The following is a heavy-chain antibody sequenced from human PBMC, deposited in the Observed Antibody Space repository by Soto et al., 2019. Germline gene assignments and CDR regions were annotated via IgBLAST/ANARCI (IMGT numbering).Heavy chain of an antibody. J-gene: IGHJ6*02. CDR1: GGTFSTFG. CDR3: ARGSYDSYAGFFGMDV. D-gene: IGHD3-10*01. CDR2: IIPFSGTV. Sequence: QVQLVQSGTEVKKTGSSVKVSCKASGGTFSTFGISWVRQAPGQGPEWMGGIIPFSGTVTYTQRFQGRLTLTADEPTKTAYMELSSLRSEDTAVYYCARGSYDSYAGFFGMDVWGQGTMVTVS. V-gene: IGHV1-69*01.